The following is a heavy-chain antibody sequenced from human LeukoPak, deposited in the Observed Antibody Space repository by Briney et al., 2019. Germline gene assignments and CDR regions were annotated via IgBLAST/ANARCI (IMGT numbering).Heavy chain of an antibody. J-gene: IGHJ4*02. CDR2: IYYSGST. CDR1: GGSISTYC. D-gene: IGHD2/OR15-2a*01. CDR3: ARGATSLSYLDS. Sequence: SETLSLTCTVSGGSISTYCWSWIRQPPGKGLEWIGYIYYSGSTNYNPSLKSRVTISVDTSKNQFSLKLSSVSAADTAVYYCARGATSLSYLDSRGQGTLVTVSS. V-gene: IGHV4-59*01.